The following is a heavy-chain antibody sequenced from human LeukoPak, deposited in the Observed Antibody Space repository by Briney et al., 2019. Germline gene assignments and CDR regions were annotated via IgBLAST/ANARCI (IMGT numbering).Heavy chain of an antibody. D-gene: IGHD2-2*01. V-gene: IGHV4-59*08. CDR1: GGSISSYY. Sequence: PSETLSLTCTVSGGSISSYYWGWIRQPPGKGLEWIGSVYHSGSTHYNPSLKSRVTISVDTSKNQFSLKLSSVTAADTAVYYCARVVTAGIYFFDYWGQGTLVTVSS. CDR2: VYHSGST. CDR3: ARVVTAGIYFFDY. J-gene: IGHJ4*02.